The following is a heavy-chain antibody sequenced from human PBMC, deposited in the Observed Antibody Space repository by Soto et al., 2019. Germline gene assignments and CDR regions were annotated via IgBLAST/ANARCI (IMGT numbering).Heavy chain of an antibody. CDR1: GGSFSGYY. Sequence: SETLSLTCGVFGGSFSGYYWSCILQPPGKGLEWIGEINHSGSTNYNPSLKSRVTISVDTSKNQFSLKLSSVTAADTAVYYCARYYYGSGTSYWYFDLWGRGTLVTVSS. CDR2: INHSGST. D-gene: IGHD3-10*01. V-gene: IGHV4-34*01. J-gene: IGHJ2*01. CDR3: ARYYYGSGTSYWYFDL.